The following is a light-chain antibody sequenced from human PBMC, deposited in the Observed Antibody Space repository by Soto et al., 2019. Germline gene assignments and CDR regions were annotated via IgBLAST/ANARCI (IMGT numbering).Light chain of an antibody. CDR3: QAYDYSLTASV. J-gene: IGLJ3*02. CDR2: GNR. V-gene: IGLV1-40*01. Sequence: QAVVTQPPSVSGAPGQRVTLSCTGNSSNLGAGYDVHWYQQLPGAAPKLVIFGNRNRPSGVSERFSGSKSGTSASLAITGLQAEDEADYYCQAYDYSLTASVFGGGTKVTVL. CDR1: SSNLGAGYD.